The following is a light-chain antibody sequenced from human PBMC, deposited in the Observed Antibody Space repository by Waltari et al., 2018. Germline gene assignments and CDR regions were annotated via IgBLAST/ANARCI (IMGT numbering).Light chain of an antibody. J-gene: IGLJ3*02. CDR3: MSYTTSDTWV. Sequence: QSALTQPPSVSGSPGQSVTISCTGTNSDVGYFNRVTWYQKAPGTAPKLLIFEVPNRPSGVPARFSGSKSGNTASLTISGLQADDETDYYCMSYTTSDTWVFGGGTKVTVL. CDR1: NSDVGYFNR. V-gene: IGLV2-18*02. CDR2: EVP.